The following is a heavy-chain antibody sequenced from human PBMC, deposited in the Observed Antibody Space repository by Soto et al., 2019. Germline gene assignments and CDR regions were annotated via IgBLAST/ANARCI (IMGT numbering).Heavy chain of an antibody. Sequence: GGSLRLSCAASGFTFSSYGMHWVRQAPGKGLEWVAVIWYDGSNKYYADSVKGRFTISRDNSKNTLYLQMNSLRAEDTAVYYCARKGSQARGGWFDPWGQGTLVTVSS. CDR3: ARKGSQARGGWFDP. CDR2: IWYDGSNK. V-gene: IGHV3-33*01. J-gene: IGHJ5*02. D-gene: IGHD3-16*01. CDR1: GFTFSSYG.